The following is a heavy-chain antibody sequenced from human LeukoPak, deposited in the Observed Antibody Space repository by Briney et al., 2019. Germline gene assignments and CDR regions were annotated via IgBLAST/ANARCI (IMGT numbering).Heavy chain of an antibody. CDR1: GFTFSDYY. V-gene: IGHV3-11*04. CDR3: AREVTNYYDSLPGYYKY. D-gene: IGHD3-9*01. J-gene: IGHJ4*02. CDR2: ISNSGSAI. Sequence: PGGSLRLSCAASGFTFSDYYMSWIRQAPGKGLEWVSIISNSGSAIYYADSVKGRFTISRDNAKNSLYLQMNSLRAEDRAVYYCAREVTNYYDSLPGYYKYWVQGTLVTVSS.